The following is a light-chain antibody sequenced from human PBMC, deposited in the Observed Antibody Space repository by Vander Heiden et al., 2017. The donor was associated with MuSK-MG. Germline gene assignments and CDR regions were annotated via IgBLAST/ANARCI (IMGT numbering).Light chain of an antibody. V-gene: IGLV3-21*02. CDR1: NVGGIG. CDR2: DDT. J-gene: IGLJ1*01. Sequence: SFVLTPPPSVSVAPGQTARRPCGGNNVGGIGVHCDQQKPGRAPVLAVYDDTDRRSGIPERLSGSKSGNTATLTITRVEAGEEADYYCQVYDSSSDHCVFGTGTKLTVL. CDR3: QVYDSSSDHCV.